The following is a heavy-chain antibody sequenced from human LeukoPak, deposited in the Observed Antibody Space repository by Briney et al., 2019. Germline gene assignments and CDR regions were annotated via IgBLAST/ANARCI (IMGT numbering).Heavy chain of an antibody. J-gene: IGHJ3*02. CDR2: IYPGDSDT. CDR3: ARPPMPGDYLDAFDI. CDR1: GYSFTSYW. V-gene: IGHV5-51*01. D-gene: IGHD4-17*01. Sequence: KSGESLKISCKGSGYSFTSYWIGWVRQMPGKGLEWMGIIYPGDSDTRYSPSFQGQVTISADKSISTAYLQWSSLKASDTAMCYCARPPMPGDYLDAFDIWGQGTMVTVSS.